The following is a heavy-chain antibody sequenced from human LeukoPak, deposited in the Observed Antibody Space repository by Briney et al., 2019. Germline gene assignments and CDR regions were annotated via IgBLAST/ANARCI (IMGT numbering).Heavy chain of an antibody. J-gene: IGHJ4*02. CDR1: GGSISSYY. CDR3: ARQMTYYDSSGYLYYFDY. V-gene: IGHV4-59*08. CDR2: IYYSGST. Sequence: SETLSLTCTVSGGSISSYYWSWIRQPPGKGLEWIGYIYYSGSTNYNPSLKSRVTISVDTSKNQFSLKLSSVTAADTAVYYCARQMTYYDSSGYLYYFDYWGQGTLVTVS. D-gene: IGHD3-22*01.